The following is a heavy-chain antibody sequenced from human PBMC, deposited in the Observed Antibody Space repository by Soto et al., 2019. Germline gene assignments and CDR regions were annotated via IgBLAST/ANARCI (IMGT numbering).Heavy chain of an antibody. D-gene: IGHD3-3*01. CDR3: AKEVAIFGVVIYYYYGMDV. CDR1: GFTFSSYG. Sequence: QPGGSLRLSCAASGFTFSSYGMHWVRQAPGKGLEWVAVISYDGSNKYYADSVKGRFTISRDNSKNTLYLQMNSLRAEDTAVYYCAKEVAIFGVVIYYYYGMDVWGQGTTVTVSS. CDR2: ISYDGSNK. V-gene: IGHV3-30*18. J-gene: IGHJ6*02.